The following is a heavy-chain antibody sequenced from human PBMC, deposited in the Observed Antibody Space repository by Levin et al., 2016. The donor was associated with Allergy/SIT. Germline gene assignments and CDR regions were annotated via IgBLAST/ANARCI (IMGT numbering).Heavy chain of an antibody. J-gene: IGHJ6*02. CDR3: ARVRKYASGSYSYDYYDMDV. CDR2: IIPILGIA. Sequence: SVKVSCKTSGGTFSSYEISWVRQAPGQGLEWMGRIIPILGIANYTQKFQGRVTINADKSTRTAYMELSSLRSEDTAVYYCARVRKYASGSYSYDYYDMDVWGQGTTVTVSS. V-gene: IGHV1-69*04. CDR1: GGTFSSYE. D-gene: IGHD3-10*01.